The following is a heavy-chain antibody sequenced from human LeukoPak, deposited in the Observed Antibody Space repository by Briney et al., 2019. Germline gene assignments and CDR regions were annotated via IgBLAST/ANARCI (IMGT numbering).Heavy chain of an antibody. D-gene: IGHD6-13*01. J-gene: IGHJ6*02. CDR2: ITGSGGNT. CDR1: GFTVSSNY. V-gene: IGHV3-23*01. CDR3: AKAASSSWPSYYYGMDV. Sequence: GRSLRLSCAASGFTVSSNYMSWVRQAPGKGLEWVSVITGSGGNTYYADSVKGRFTISKDNSKNTVYLQMSSLRVDDTAVYYCAKAASSSWPSYYYGMDVWGQGTTVTVSS.